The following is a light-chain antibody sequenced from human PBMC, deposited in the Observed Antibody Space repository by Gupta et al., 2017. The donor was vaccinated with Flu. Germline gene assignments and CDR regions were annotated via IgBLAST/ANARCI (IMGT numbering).Light chain of an antibody. CDR3: AAWDDSLNGWV. CDR2: SNN. CDR1: SSSIGSNT. V-gene: IGLV1-44*01. J-gene: IGLJ3*02. Sequence: QSMLTQPPSASGTPGQRVTMSCSGSSSSIGSNTVNWYQQLPGTAPKLLIHSNNQRPSGVPDRFSGSKSGTSASLAISGLQSEDEADYYCAAWDDSLNGWVFGGGTKLTVL.